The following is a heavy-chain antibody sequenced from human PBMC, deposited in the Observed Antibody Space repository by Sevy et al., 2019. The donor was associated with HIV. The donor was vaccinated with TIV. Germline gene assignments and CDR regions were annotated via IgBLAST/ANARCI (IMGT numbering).Heavy chain of an antibody. V-gene: IGHV1-2*06. CDR2: IYPNCGGT. CDR3: ARDAAGGTTNSGMDV. J-gene: IGHJ6*02. Sequence: ASVKVSCKASGYTFTDDYLHWVRQAPGQGLEWMGRIYPNCGGTNYAQKFQGRVTMTRDTSISTAYMELSRLRPDDTAVYFCARDAAGGTTNSGMDVWGQGTTVTVSS. CDR1: GYTFTDDY. D-gene: IGHD1-7*01.